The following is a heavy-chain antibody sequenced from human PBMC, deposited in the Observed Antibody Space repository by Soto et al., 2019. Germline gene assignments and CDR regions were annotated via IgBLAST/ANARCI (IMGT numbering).Heavy chain of an antibody. J-gene: IGHJ4*02. Sequence: EVTLVESGGGLVQPGGSRRLSCVASGFSFRSFTMNWVRQAPGKGLEWISYITASGGTMFYADSVRGRFTISRDNDKDSLYLQMNSLRPEDTAVYYCVREDYYGSGSPDYWGRGTLVTVSS. CDR3: VREDYYGSGSPDY. CDR1: GFSFRSFT. CDR2: ITASGGTM. V-gene: IGHV3-48*01. D-gene: IGHD3-10*01.